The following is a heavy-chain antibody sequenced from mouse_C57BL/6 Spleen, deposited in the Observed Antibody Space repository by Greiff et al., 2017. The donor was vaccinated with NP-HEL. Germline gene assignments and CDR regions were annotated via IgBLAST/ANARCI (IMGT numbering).Heavy chain of an antibody. D-gene: IGHD1-1*01. CDR1: GYTFTDDC. V-gene: IGHV14-4*01. J-gene: IGHJ2*01. CDR3: TTYQDNGSGFDY. CDR2: IDPDNGDT. Sequence: VQLQQPGAELVRPGASVKLSCKASGYTFTDDCMHWVKQRPGQGLEWIGLIDPDNGDTKYDSKFQGKATITVDTSSNTAYMQLSSLTSEDSAVDYCTTYQDNGSGFDYWGQGTTLTVSS.